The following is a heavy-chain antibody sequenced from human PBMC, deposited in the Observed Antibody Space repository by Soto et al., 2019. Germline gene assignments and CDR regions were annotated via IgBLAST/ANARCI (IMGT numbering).Heavy chain of an antibody. CDR2: IKSKTDGGTT. D-gene: IGHD3-3*01. CDR3: TTDQSLRFLEWLSNY. V-gene: IGHV3-15*01. CDR1: GFTFSNAW. J-gene: IGHJ4*02. Sequence: EVQLVESGGGLVKPGGSLRLSCAASGFTFSNAWMSWVRRAPGKGLEWVGRIKSKTDGGTTDYAAPVKGRFTISRDDSKNTLYLQMNSLKTEDTAVYYCTTDQSLRFLEWLSNYWGQGTLVTVSS.